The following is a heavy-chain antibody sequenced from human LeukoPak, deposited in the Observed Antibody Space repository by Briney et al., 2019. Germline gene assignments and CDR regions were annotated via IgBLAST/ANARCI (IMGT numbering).Heavy chain of an antibody. V-gene: IGHV1-2*06. J-gene: IGHJ4*02. Sequence: ASVKASCKASGYTFTGYYMQWVRQAPGQGLEWMGRINPNSGGTNYAQKFQGRVTMTRDTSISTAYMELSRLRSDDTAVYYCARGYYGSGSYDYWGQGTLVTVSS. CDR2: INPNSGGT. CDR3: ARGYYGSGSYDY. D-gene: IGHD3-10*01. CDR1: GYTFTGYY.